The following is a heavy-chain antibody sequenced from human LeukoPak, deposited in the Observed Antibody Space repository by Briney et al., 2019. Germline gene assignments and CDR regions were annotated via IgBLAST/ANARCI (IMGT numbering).Heavy chain of an antibody. CDR2: IKQDGSEK. D-gene: IGHD1-26*01. V-gene: IGHV3-7*03. CDR3: AKDQGWDTNWFDP. CDR1: EFSVGSNY. J-gene: IGHJ5*02. Sequence: PGGSLRLSCAASEFSVGSNYMTWVRQAPGKGLEWVANIKQDGSEKYYVDSVKGRFTISRDNTKNSLYLQMNSLRAEDTAVYYCAKDQGWDTNWFDPWGQGTLVTVSS.